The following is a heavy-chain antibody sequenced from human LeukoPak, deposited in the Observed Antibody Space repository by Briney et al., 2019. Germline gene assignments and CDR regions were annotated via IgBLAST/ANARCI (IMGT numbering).Heavy chain of an antibody. V-gene: IGHV1-69*13. J-gene: IGHJ4*02. CDR2: IIPIFGTA. CDR3: ARGGWLQLSYFDY. CDR1: GGTFSSYA. Sequence: ASVKVSCKASGGTFSSYAISWVRQAPGQGLEWMGGIIPIFGTANYAQKFQGRVTITADESTSTAYMELSSLRSEDAAVYYCARGGWLQLSYFDYWGQGTLVTVSS. D-gene: IGHD5-24*01.